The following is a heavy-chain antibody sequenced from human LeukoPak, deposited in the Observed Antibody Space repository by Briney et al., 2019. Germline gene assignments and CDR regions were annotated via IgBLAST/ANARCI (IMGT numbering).Heavy chain of an antibody. D-gene: IGHD2-15*01. J-gene: IGHJ4*02. CDR1: RFPFSKYT. CDR2: ISYTETDI. CDR3: ARVGATYCSGGHCPGFDY. V-gene: IGHV3-30-3*01. Sequence: GGSLRLSCVASRFPFSKYTFHWVRQAPGKGLEWVASISYTETDIAYGVSVRGRFTIARDNSKNTVYLQMTGLRPEDTAVYYCARVGATYCSGGHCPGFDYWGQGTLVTVSS.